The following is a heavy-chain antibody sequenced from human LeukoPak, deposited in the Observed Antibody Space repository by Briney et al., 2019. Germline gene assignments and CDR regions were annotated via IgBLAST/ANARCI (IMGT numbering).Heavy chain of an antibody. CDR1: GFTFSSYT. Sequence: GGSLRLSCAASGFTFSSYTMNWVRQAPGKGLEWVSTISDRSDKTYYADSVRGRFTISRDNSKNTLFLQMNSLRAEDTAVYYCAKPSYGDPPDAFDIWGQGTMVTVSS. V-gene: IGHV3-23*01. D-gene: IGHD4-17*01. CDR2: ISDRSDKT. J-gene: IGHJ3*02. CDR3: AKPSYGDPPDAFDI.